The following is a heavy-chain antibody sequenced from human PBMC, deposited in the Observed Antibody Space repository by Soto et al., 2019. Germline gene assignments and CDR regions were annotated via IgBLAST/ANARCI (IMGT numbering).Heavy chain of an antibody. CDR3: ARDHGAIGYNWFDP. D-gene: IGHD2-15*01. J-gene: IGHJ5*02. Sequence: QVQLQESGPGLVKPSQTLSLTCTVSGGSISSRGYYWSWIRQHPGKGLEWIGYIYYSGSTYYNPSLKSRVTISGDTSKNQFSLKLSSVTAADTAVYYCARDHGAIGYNWFDPWGQGTLVTVSS. CDR1: GGSISSRGYY. V-gene: IGHV4-31*03. CDR2: IYYSGST.